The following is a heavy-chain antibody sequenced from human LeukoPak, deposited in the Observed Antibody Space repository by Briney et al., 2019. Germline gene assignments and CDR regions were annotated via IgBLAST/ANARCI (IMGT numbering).Heavy chain of an antibody. J-gene: IGHJ4*02. D-gene: IGHD2-21*01. Sequence: GGSLRLSCAASGFTFSTYGMHWVRQAPGKGLEWVAVISYDGSNECYADSVKGRFTISRDNSKNTLYLQMSSLRAEDTAVYYCAKEFNRGLPDYWGQGTLVTVPS. V-gene: IGHV3-30*18. CDR2: ISYDGSNE. CDR1: GFTFSTYG. CDR3: AKEFNRGLPDY.